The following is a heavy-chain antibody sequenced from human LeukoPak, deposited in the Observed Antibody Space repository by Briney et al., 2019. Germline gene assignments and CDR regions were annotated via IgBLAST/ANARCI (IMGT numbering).Heavy chain of an antibody. J-gene: IGHJ4*02. D-gene: IGHD2-21*01. Sequence: GGSLRLSCAASGFTFSTYGMHWVRQAPGKGLEWVAVISYDGSNECYADSVKGRFTISRDNSKNTLYLQMSSLRAEDTAVYYCAKEFNRGLPDYWGQGTLVTVPS. V-gene: IGHV3-30*18. CDR2: ISYDGSNE. CDR1: GFTFSTYG. CDR3: AKEFNRGLPDY.